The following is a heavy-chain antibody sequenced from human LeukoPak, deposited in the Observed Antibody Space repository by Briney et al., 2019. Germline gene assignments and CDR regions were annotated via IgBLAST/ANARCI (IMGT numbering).Heavy chain of an antibody. J-gene: IGHJ4*02. CDR1: GFTFSTYR. D-gene: IGHD6-6*01. CDR2: ISSGSSYI. Sequence: GGSLRLSCAASGFTFSTYRMNWVRQAPGKALECVSSISSGSSYIYYADSVKGRFTISRDNAKNSLDLQMNSLRVEDTAVYYCARDLGSSNRYFDYWGQGTLVTVSS. V-gene: IGHV3-21*01. CDR3: ARDLGSSNRYFDY.